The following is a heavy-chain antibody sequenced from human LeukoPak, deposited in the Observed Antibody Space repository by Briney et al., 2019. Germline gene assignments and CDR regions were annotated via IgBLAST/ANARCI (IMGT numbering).Heavy chain of an antibody. J-gene: IGHJ3*02. CDR3: AREPSPGYSSSWLDAFDI. CDR1: GFTFSSYE. V-gene: IGHV3-48*03. D-gene: IGHD6-13*01. CDR2: ISSSGSTI. Sequence: GGSLRLSCAASGFTFSSYEMNWVRQAPGKGLEWVSYISSSGSTIYYADSVKGRFTISRDNAKNSLYLQMNSLRAEDTAVYYCAREPSPGYSSSWLDAFDIWGQGTMDTVSS.